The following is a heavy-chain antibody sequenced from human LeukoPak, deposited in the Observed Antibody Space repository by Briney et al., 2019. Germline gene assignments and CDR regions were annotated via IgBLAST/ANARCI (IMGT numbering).Heavy chain of an antibody. CDR2: ISYDGSNK. V-gene: IGHV3-30*18. CDR3: AKDSSYYGSGST. J-gene: IGHJ4*02. CDR1: GFTFSSYG. Sequence: GRSLRLSCAASGFTFSSYGMHWVRQAPGKGLEWVAVISYDGSNKYYADSVKGRFTISRDNSKNTLYLQMNSLRAEDTAVYYCAKDSSYYGSGSTWGQGTLVTVSS. D-gene: IGHD3-10*01.